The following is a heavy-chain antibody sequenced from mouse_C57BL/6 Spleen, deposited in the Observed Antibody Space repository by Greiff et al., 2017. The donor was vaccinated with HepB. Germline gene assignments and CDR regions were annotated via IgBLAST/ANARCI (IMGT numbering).Heavy chain of an antibody. D-gene: IGHD2-2*01. CDR2: INPSNGGT. J-gene: IGHJ3*01. V-gene: IGHV1-53*01. Sequence: QVQLQQPGTELVKPGASVKLSCKASGYTFTSYWMHWVKQRPGQGLEWIGNINPSNGGTNYNEKFKSKATMTVDKSSNTAYMQLSSLTSEDSAVYYCARCGGYDVWFAYWGQGTLVTVSA. CDR3: ARCGGYDVWFAY. CDR1: GYTFTSYW.